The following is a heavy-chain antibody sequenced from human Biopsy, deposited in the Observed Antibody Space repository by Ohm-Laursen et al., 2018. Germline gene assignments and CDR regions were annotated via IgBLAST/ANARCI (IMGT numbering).Heavy chain of an antibody. CDR2: IDTINGGA. CDR1: GDSFTSYA. CDR3: ARERDP. V-gene: IGHV1-2*02. J-gene: IGHJ5*02. Sequence: SVKVSCKASGDSFTSYAIGWVRQAPGHGLEWMGWIDTINGGARYAQKFQGRVTMTRDTSISTAYMELSRLTSDDTAVYYCARERDPWGQGTLVTVSS.